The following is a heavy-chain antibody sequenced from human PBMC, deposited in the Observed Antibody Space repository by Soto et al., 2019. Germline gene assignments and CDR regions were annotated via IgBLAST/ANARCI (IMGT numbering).Heavy chain of an antibody. Sequence: PGGSLRLSCAASGFTFTRYSMNWVRQAPGKGLEWVSVISGSGGSSYYAASVKGRFTISRDNSKNTLFLQMNGLRAEDTAVYYCAKVTKRAAAGRYEYYKYGMDVWGQGTTVTVSS. D-gene: IGHD6-13*01. V-gene: IGHV3-23*01. CDR2: ISGSGGSS. CDR1: GFTFTRYS. J-gene: IGHJ6*02. CDR3: AKVTKRAAAGRYEYYKYGMDV.